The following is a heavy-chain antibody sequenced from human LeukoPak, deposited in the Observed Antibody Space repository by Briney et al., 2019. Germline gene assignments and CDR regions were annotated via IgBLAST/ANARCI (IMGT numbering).Heavy chain of an antibody. V-gene: IGHV3-74*01. J-gene: IGHJ3*02. CDR1: GFTFSSYW. Sequence: PGGSLRLSCAASGFTFSSYWMHWVRQGPGKGLVWVSRIKTDGSSTNYADSVKGRFTISRDNAKDTLYLQMNSLRVEDTAVYYCARASPASYGDFDIWGHGTMVTVSS. D-gene: IGHD4-17*01. CDR2: IKTDGSST. CDR3: ARASPASYGDFDI.